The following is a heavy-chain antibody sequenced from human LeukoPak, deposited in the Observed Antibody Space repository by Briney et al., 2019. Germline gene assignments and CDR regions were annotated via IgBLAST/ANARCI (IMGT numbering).Heavy chain of an antibody. J-gene: IGHJ5*02. CDR1: GYTFTGYY. CDR2: INPNSGGT. V-gene: IGHV1-2*06. Sequence: ASVKVSCKASGYTFTGYYMHWVRQAPGQGLEWMGRINPNSGGTNYAQKFQGRVTMTRDTSISTAYMELSRLRSDDTAVYYCASLGGVVVPAAPTDWFDPWGQGTLVTVSS. D-gene: IGHD2-2*01. CDR3: ASLGGVVVPAAPTDWFDP.